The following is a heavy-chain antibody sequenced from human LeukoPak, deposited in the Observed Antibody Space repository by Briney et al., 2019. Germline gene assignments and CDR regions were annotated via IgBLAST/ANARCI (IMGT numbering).Heavy chain of an antibody. J-gene: IGHJ4*02. Sequence: PGGSLRLSCAASGFTFSSYWMSWVRQAPGKGLEWVANIKQDGSEKYYVDSVKGRFTISRDNAKNSLYLQMNSLRAEDTAVYYCARDRLRFLEWFAAAFDYWGQGTLVTVSS. CDR1: GFTFSSYW. CDR2: IKQDGSEK. D-gene: IGHD3-3*01. CDR3: ARDRLRFLEWFAAAFDY. V-gene: IGHV3-7*01.